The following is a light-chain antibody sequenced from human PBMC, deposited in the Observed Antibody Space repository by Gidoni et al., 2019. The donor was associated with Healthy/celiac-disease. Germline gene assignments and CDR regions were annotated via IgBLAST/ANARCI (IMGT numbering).Light chain of an antibody. CDR3: QQRSNWPPG. Sequence: EIVLTQSPATLSLSPGERATLSCRASQSVSSYLAWYQQKPGIPARFSGSGSGTDFTLPISSLEPEDFAVYYCQQRSNWPPGFGQGTKLEIK. CDR1: QSVSSY. J-gene: IGKJ2*01. V-gene: IGKV3-11*01.